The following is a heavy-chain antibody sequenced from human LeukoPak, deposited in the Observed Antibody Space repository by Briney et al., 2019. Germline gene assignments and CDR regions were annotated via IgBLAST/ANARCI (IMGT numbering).Heavy chain of an antibody. V-gene: IGHV3-11*06. CDR3: ARDHYYDSSGYLDY. CDR2: ISSSSSYT. CDR1: GFTFSDYY. J-gene: IGHJ4*02. Sequence: GGSLGLSCAASGFTFSDYYMSWIRQAPGKGLEWVSYISSSSSYTNYADSVKGRFTISRDNAKNSLYLQMNSLRAEDTAVYYCARDHYYDSSGYLDYWGQGTLVTVSS. D-gene: IGHD3-22*01.